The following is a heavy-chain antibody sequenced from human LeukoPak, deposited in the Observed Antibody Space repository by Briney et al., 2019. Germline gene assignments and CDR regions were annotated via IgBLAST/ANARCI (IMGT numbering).Heavy chain of an antibody. CDR1: GFTFSSYG. Sequence: GGSLRLSCAASGFTFSSYGMHWVRQAPGKGLQWVAFIRYDGSNKYYADSVKGRFTISRDNSKNTLYLQMNSLGAEDTAVYYCAKDRLPPGRWLHGGIDYWGQGTLVTVSS. CDR2: IRYDGSNK. D-gene: IGHD5-24*01. CDR3: AKDRLPPGRWLHGGIDY. V-gene: IGHV3-30*02. J-gene: IGHJ4*02.